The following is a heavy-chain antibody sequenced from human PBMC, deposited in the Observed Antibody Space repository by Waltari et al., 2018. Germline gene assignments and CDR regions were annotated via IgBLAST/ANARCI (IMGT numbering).Heavy chain of an antibody. CDR1: GFTFSSYS. Sequence: EVQLVESGGGLVQPGGSLRLSCAASGFTFSSYSMNWVRQAPGKGLEWVSYIRSSSSTIYYADSVRGRFTISRDNAKNSLYLEMNSLRAEDTAVYYCARDSSSSGWLRRAYYYYMDVWGKGTTVTISS. D-gene: IGHD6-19*01. V-gene: IGHV3-48*04. CDR2: IRSSSSTI. J-gene: IGHJ6*03. CDR3: ARDSSSSGWLRRAYYYYMDV.